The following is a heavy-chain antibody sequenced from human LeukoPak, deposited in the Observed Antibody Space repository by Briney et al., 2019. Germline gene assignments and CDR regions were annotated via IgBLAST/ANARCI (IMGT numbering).Heavy chain of an antibody. CDR2: INHSGST. J-gene: IGHJ4*02. CDR1: GGSVSSGSYY. V-gene: IGHV4-39*07. CDR3: ARGRYDYVWGSSSLVDY. Sequence: PSETLSLTCTVSGGSVSSGSYYWSWIRQPPGKGLEWIGEINHSGSTNYNPSLKSRVTISVDTSKNQFSLKLSSVTAADTAVYYCARGRYDYVWGSSSLVDYWGQGTLVTVSS. D-gene: IGHD3-16*01.